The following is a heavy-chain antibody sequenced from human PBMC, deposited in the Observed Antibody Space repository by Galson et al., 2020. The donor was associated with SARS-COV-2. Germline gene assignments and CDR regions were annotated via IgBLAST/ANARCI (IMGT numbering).Heavy chain of an antibody. CDR1: GFTFSSYG. V-gene: IGHV3-30*02. CDR2: IRYDGSNK. CDR3: ARQLDYYYYGMDV. J-gene: IGHJ6*02. Sequence: GGSLRLSCAASGFTFSSYGMHWVRQAPGKGLEWVAFIRYDGSNKYYADSVKGRFTISRDNSKNTLYLQMNSLRAEDTAVYYCARQLDYYYYGMDVWGQGTTVTVSS. D-gene: IGHD6-6*01.